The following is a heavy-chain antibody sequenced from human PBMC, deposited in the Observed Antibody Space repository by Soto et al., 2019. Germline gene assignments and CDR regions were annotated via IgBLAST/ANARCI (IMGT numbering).Heavy chain of an antibody. CDR1: ELICSDYA. D-gene: IGHD1-26*01. V-gene: IGHV3-23*01. CDR2: ISGSGDKT. J-gene: IGHJ4*02. CDR3: AKDRFGIVGPVDY. Sequence: GGSLRVSCAASELICSDYAVSWVSQAPGKGLECVACISGSGDKTFYADSVKGRFTISRDNSKNTVSLHMNSLRVDDTAVYFCAKDRFGIVGPVDYWGPGTLVTVSS.